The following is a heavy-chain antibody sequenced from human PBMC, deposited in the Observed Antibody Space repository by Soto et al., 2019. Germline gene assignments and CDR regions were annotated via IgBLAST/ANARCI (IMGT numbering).Heavy chain of an antibody. Sequence: ASVKVSCKASGYTFTSYGISWVRQAPGQGLEWMGWISAYNGNTNYAQKFQGRVTMTTDTSTSTAYMELRSLRSDDTAVYYCARDWAARPQPLGDYYYYMDVWGKGTTVTVSS. CDR1: GYTFTSYG. J-gene: IGHJ6*03. V-gene: IGHV1-18*01. CDR3: ARDWAARPQPLGDYYYYMDV. D-gene: IGHD6-6*01. CDR2: ISAYNGNT.